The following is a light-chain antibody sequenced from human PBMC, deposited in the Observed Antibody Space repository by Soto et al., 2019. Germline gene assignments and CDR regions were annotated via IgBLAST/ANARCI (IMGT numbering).Light chain of an antibody. CDR2: DVS. Sequence: QSVLTQPRSVSGSPGQSVTISCTGTSSDVAIYNYISWYQQHPGEAPKLMIHDVSERPSGVPDRFSGSKSGNTASLTISGLQAEDEADYYCCSYAGSYTFARNVFGTGTKLIVL. CDR3: CSYAGSYTFARNV. CDR1: SSDVAIYNY. J-gene: IGLJ1*01. V-gene: IGLV2-11*01.